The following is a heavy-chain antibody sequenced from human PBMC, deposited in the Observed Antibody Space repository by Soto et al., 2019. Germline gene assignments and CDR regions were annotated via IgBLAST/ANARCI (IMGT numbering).Heavy chain of an antibody. D-gene: IGHD3-9*01. V-gene: IGHV1-69*13. CDR2: IIPIFGTA. CDR3: ARAWSYDILTGYSY. CDR1: GYTFTSYD. J-gene: IGHJ4*02. Sequence: SVKVSCKASGYTFTSYDINWVRQATGQGLEWMGGIIPIFGTANYAQKFQGRVTITADESTSTAYMELSSLRSEDTAVYYCARAWSYDILTGYSYWVQGTLVTVSS.